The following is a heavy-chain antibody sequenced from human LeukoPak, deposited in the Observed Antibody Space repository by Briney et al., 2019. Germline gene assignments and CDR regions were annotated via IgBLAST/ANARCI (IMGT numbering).Heavy chain of an antibody. V-gene: IGHV3-23*01. Sequence: GGSLRLSCAASGFTFSSYGMHWVRQAPGKGLEWVSAISGSGGSTYYADSVKGRFTISRDNSKNTLYLQMNSLRAEDTAVYYCAKSGSTRPYSFDSWGQGPLVTVSS. D-gene: IGHD6-13*01. CDR1: GFTFSSYG. J-gene: IGHJ4*02. CDR2: ISGSGGST. CDR3: AKSGSTRPYSFDS.